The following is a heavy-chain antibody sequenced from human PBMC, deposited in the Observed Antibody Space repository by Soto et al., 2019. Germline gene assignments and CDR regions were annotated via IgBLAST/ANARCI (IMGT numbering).Heavy chain of an antibody. D-gene: IGHD2-15*01. CDR1: GYTFTSYG. Sequence: QVQLVQSGAEVKKPGASVKVSCKASGYTFTSYGISWVRQAPGQGLEWMGWISAYNGNTNYAQKLQGRVTMTTDTSTXXAXMXXRSLRSDDTAVYYCARASDIVVVVAATPAAYWFDPWGQGTLVTVSS. CDR2: ISAYNGNT. CDR3: ARASDIVVVVAATPAAYWFDP. J-gene: IGHJ5*02. V-gene: IGHV1-18*01.